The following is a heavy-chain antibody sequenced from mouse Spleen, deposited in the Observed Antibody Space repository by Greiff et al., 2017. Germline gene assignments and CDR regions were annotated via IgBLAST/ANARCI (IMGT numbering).Heavy chain of an antibody. Sequence: EVQLQQSGPELVKPGASVKISCKASGYSFTGYYMNWVKQSPEKSLEWIGEINPSTGGTTYNQKFKAKATLTVDKSSSTAYMQLKSLTSEDSAVYYCARRAAQVLFAYWGQGTLVTVSA. V-gene: IGHV1-42*01. CDR2: INPSTGGT. CDR1: GYSFTGYY. D-gene: IGHD3-2*02. CDR3: ARRAAQVLFAY. J-gene: IGHJ3*01.